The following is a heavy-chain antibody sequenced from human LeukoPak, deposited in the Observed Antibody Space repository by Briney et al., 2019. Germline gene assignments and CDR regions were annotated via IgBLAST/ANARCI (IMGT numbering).Heavy chain of an antibody. Sequence: SETLSLTCTVSGGSISSYYWSWIRQPAGKGLEWIGRIYTSGSTNYNPSLTSRVTMSVDTSKNQFSLKLSSVTAADTAVYYCARDSSRTVFGVPPTFDPWGQGTLVTVSS. CDR2: IYTSGST. J-gene: IGHJ5*02. CDR1: GGSISSYY. CDR3: ARDSSRTVFGVPPTFDP. D-gene: IGHD3-3*01. V-gene: IGHV4-4*07.